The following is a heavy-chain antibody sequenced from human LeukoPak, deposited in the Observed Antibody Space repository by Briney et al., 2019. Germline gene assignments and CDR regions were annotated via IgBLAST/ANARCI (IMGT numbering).Heavy chain of an antibody. D-gene: IGHD6-13*01. J-gene: IGHJ3*02. Sequence: GGSLRLSCAASGFTFSSYSMNWVRQAPGKGLEWVSSISSSSSYIYYADSVKGRFTISRDNAKNSLYLQMNSLRAEDTAAYYCARDAAAADAFDIWGQGTMVTVSS. V-gene: IGHV3-21*01. CDR3: ARDAAAADAFDI. CDR2: ISSSSSYI. CDR1: GFTFSSYS.